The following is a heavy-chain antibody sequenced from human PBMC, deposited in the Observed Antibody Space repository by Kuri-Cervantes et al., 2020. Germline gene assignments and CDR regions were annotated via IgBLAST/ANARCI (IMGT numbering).Heavy chain of an antibody. D-gene: IGHD3-16*01. Sequence: GGSLRLSCAASGFTFSSYGMHWVRQAPGKGLEWVAVISYDGSNKYYADSVKGRFTISRDNAENSLYLQMNSLGVEDTAVYYCARDTNWGSYPSGGKLQDGFDIWGQGTRVTVSS. CDR2: ISYDGSNK. V-gene: IGHV3-30*03. J-gene: IGHJ3*02. CDR3: ARDTNWGSYPSGGKLQDGFDI. CDR1: GFTFSSYG.